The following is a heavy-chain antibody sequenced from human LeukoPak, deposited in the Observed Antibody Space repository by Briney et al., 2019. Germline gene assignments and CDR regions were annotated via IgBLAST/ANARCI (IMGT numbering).Heavy chain of an antibody. D-gene: IGHD2-2*01. CDR1: GGSLSGHY. CDR2: IYYTGTT. Sequence: SETLSLTCTVGGGSLSGHYWGWIRQPLGKGLELVGHIYYTGTTFYNPSLNSRITITLDTSRNQFSLRLTSVIAADTAVYYCARFSWGCSTASCYLTNWGQGTLVTVSS. V-gene: IGHV4-59*11. CDR3: ARFSWGCSTASCYLTN. J-gene: IGHJ4*02.